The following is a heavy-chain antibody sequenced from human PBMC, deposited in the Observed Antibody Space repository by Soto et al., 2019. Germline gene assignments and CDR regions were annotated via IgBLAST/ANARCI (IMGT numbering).Heavy chain of an antibody. V-gene: IGHV4-59*12. Sequence: SETLSLTCTVSGGSISSYYWSWIRQPPGKGLEWIGYIYYSGSTNYNPSLKSRVAISVDTSKNQFSLKLSSVTAADTAVYYCARDKITGLFDYWGQGTLVTVSS. CDR2: IYYSGST. D-gene: IGHD2-8*02. CDR3: ARDKITGLFDY. CDR1: GGSISSYY. J-gene: IGHJ4*02.